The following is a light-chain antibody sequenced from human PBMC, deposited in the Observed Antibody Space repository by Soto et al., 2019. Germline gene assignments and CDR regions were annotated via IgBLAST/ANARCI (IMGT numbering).Light chain of an antibody. V-gene: IGKV3-20*01. Sequence: EIGLTQSPGTLSLTPGERATLSCRASQSVSNNYLAWYQQKPGQAPRLLIYGASSRATGIPDRFSGSGSGTDFTLTISRLEPEDFAVYYCQQYGSSPWTFGQVSMVDI. CDR1: QSVSNNY. CDR2: GAS. J-gene: IGKJ1*01. CDR3: QQYGSSPWT.